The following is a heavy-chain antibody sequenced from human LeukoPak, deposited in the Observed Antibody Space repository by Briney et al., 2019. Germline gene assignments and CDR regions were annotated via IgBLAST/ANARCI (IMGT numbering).Heavy chain of an antibody. V-gene: IGHV1-18*01. Sequence: GASVKVSCKASGYTFTSYGISWVRQAPGQGLEWMGWISAYNGNTNYAQKLQGRVTMTTDTSTSTAYMELRSLRSDDTAVYYCARRGLAAAGTGRHPHVDYWGQGTLVTVSS. D-gene: IGHD6-13*01. J-gene: IGHJ4*02. CDR1: GYTFTSYG. CDR3: ARRGLAAAGTGRHPHVDY. CDR2: ISAYNGNT.